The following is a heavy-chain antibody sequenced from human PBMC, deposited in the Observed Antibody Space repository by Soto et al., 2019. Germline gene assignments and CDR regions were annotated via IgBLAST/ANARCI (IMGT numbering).Heavy chain of an antibody. CDR3: VKGGTNFAY. CDR2: IKGDVSEK. V-gene: IGHV3-7*05. CDR1: GFDFSSSW. Sequence: GGSLRLSCAASGFDFSSSWMSWIRQAPGKGVEWVANIKGDVSEKYSVDSVKGRLTISRDNAENSLYLQMNSLRAEDTAVYYCVKGGTNFAYWGQGIMVTVSS. J-gene: IGHJ4*02. D-gene: IGHD1-7*01.